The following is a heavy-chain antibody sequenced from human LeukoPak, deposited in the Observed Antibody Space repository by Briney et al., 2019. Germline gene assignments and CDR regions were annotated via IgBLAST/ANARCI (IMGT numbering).Heavy chain of an antibody. D-gene: IGHD3-10*01. Sequence: ASVKVSCKASGYTFTSYGLSWVRQAPGQGLEWMGWISAYNGNTNYAQKLQGRVTMTTDTSTSTAYMELRSLRSDDTAVYYCAREAGRVTMVRGVISLYYFDYWGQGTLVTVSS. V-gene: IGHV1-18*04. CDR1: GYTFTSYG. J-gene: IGHJ4*02. CDR2: ISAYNGNT. CDR3: AREAGRVTMVRGVISLYYFDY.